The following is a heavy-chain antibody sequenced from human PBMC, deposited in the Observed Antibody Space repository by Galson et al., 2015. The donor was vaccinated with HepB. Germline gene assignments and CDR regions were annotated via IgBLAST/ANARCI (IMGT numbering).Heavy chain of an antibody. Sequence: SLRLSCAASGFNFNYYAMHWVRQAPGRGLEYISGITNDGAGTNYADFVRGRFTISRDNSRKSLNLQMTSLRPDDTALYYCVKEAILSGFLVGSFHVWGQGTRVTVSS. D-gene: IGHD3-9*01. CDR3: VKEAILSGFLVGSFHV. CDR2: ITNDGAGT. V-gene: IGHV3-64D*08. J-gene: IGHJ3*01. CDR1: GFNFNYYA.